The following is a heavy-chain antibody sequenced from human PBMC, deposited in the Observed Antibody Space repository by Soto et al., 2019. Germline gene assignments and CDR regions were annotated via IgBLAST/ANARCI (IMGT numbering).Heavy chain of an antibody. D-gene: IGHD3-10*02. CDR1: GGPFSGYY. Sequence: PSETLSLTCAVYGGPFSGYYWSWIRQPPGKELEWIGEINHSGSTNYNPSLKSRVTISVDTSKNQFSLKLSSVTAADTAVYYCARGEPVRGVIIIGGYYGMDVWGQGTTVTVSS. CDR2: INHSGST. J-gene: IGHJ6*02. V-gene: IGHV4-34*01. CDR3: ARGEPVRGVIIIGGYYGMDV.